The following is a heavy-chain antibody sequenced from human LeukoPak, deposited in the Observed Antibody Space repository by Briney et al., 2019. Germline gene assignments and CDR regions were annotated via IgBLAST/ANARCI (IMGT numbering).Heavy chain of an antibody. Sequence: GRSLRLSCAASGFIFSSYGMHWVRQAPGKGLEWVAVTSRDGSNKYYADSVKGRFTISRDNSKNTLYLQMNSLRGEDTAVYYCAKAMYADYDSSDLWGQGTLVTVSS. CDR1: GFIFSSYG. D-gene: IGHD3-22*01. CDR2: TSRDGSNK. CDR3: AKAMYADYDSSDL. J-gene: IGHJ4*02. V-gene: IGHV3-30*18.